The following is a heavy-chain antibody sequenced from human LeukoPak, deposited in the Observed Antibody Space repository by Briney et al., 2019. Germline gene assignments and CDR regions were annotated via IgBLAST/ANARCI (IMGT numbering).Heavy chain of an antibody. V-gene: IGHV3-23*01. CDR3: AKGTPAAGAIYYYYYGMDV. CDR1: GFTFSTYA. CDR2: ISGNGDKT. Sequence: GGSLRLSCAASGFTFSTYAMTWVRQAPGKGLEWVSAISGNGDKTYYTNSVKGRFTISRDNSKNTLYLQMNSLRAEDTAVYYCAKGTPAAGAIYYYYYGMDVWGQGTTVTVSS. J-gene: IGHJ6*02. D-gene: IGHD6-13*01.